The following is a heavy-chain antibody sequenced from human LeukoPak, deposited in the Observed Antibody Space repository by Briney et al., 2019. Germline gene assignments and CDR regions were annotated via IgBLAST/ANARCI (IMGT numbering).Heavy chain of an antibody. J-gene: IGHJ4*02. CDR2: ISGSGDNT. CDR3: AKDRIKDGYNDY. CDR1: GFTFSSYA. V-gene: IGHV3-23*01. D-gene: IGHD5-24*01. Sequence: GGSLRLSCAASGFTFSSYAMSWVRQAPGKGLEWVSGISGSGDNTYYADSVKGRFTISRDNSKNMLYLQMNSLRTEDTAVYYCAKDRIKDGYNDYWGQGILVTVSS.